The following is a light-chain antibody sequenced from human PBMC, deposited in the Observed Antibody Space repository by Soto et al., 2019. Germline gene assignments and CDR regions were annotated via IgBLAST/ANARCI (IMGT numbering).Light chain of an antibody. Sequence: QSVLTQPASVSGSPGQSITISCTGTSSDVGAYNYVFWYQQHPGKAPNLMIYDISNRPSRVSDRFSGSKSGNTASLTISGLQADDEADYYCTSYTSSSTLGVFGTGTKVTVL. CDR2: DIS. CDR1: SSDVGAYNY. J-gene: IGLJ1*01. V-gene: IGLV2-14*01. CDR3: TSYTSSSTLGV.